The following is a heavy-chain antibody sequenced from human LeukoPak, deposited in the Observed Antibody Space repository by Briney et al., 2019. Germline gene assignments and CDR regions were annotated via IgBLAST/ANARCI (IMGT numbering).Heavy chain of an antibody. CDR1: GGSISSGSYY. D-gene: IGHD1-26*01. CDR3: ARDLKWELPLDAFDI. V-gene: IGHV4-61*02. J-gene: IGHJ3*02. Sequence: SQTLSLTCTVSGGSISSGSYYWSWIRQPAGEGLEWIGRICTSGSTNYNPSLKSRVTISVDTSKNQFSLKLSSVTAADTAVYYCARDLKWELPLDAFDIWGQGTMVTVSS. CDR2: ICTSGST.